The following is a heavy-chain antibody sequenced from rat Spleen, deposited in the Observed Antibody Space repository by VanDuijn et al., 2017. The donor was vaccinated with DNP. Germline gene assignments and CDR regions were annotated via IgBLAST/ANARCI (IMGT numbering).Heavy chain of an antibody. CDR1: GFTFSDYY. CDR2: ISSDGSHT. Sequence: EVKLVESGGGLVQPGRSLKLSCAGSGFTFSDYYMAWVRQTPTKGLDWVASISSDGSHTYYRDSVKGRFTISRDNAKSTLYLQMDSLRSEDTATYYCARQRWYYSGEGMDYWGQGVMVTVSS. V-gene: IGHV5-7*01. D-gene: IGHD1-1*01. J-gene: IGHJ2*01. CDR3: ARQRWYYSGEGMDY.